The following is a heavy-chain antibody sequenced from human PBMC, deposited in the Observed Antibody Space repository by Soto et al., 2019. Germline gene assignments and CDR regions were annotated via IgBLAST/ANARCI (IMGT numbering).Heavy chain of an antibody. J-gene: IGHJ6*02. CDR3: ARDRGNCGGDCHYYGLDV. V-gene: IGHV1-3*01. CDR1: GYIFSSFA. Sequence: VQLAQSGPEVKKPGASVKVSCKASGYIFSSFAMHWVRQAPGQRLEWMGWINPGNGNTKYSQKFQGRVAITRDTSANIVYMELSSLRSEDTAVYCCARDRGNCGGDCHYYGLDVWGQGTTVTVSS. CDR2: INPGNGNT. D-gene: IGHD2-21*02.